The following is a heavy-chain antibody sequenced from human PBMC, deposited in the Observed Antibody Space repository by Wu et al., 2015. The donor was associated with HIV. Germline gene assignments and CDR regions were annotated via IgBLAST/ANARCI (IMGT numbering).Heavy chain of an antibody. Sequence: QVQLVQSGAEVKKPGASVKVSCKASGYTFISYAINWVRQAPGQGLEWMGGIIPLFGTTDYAQIFQGRVTITTDESTSTAYMRLTSLRSEDTAVYYCASPRSPGFSSAWPTYFDYWGQGTLVTVSS. J-gene: IGHJ4*02. V-gene: IGHV1-69*05. CDR3: ASPRSPGFSSAWPTYFDY. CDR2: IIPLFGTT. D-gene: IGHD6-19*01. CDR1: GYTFISYA.